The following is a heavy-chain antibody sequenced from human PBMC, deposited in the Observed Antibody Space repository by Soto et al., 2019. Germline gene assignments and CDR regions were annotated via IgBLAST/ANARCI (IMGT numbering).Heavy chain of an antibody. CDR2: INHSGST. D-gene: IGHD3-10*01. CDR1: GGSFSGYY. CDR3: ARGSPRSGRRAFDI. V-gene: IGHV4-34*01. Sequence: QVQLQQWGAGLLKPSETLSLTCAVYGGSFSGYYWSWIRQPPGKGLEWIGEINHSGSTNYNPSLQSRVPISVATSKNHSSLKLGSVTAADTAVYYCARGSPRSGRRAFDIWGQGTMVTVSS. J-gene: IGHJ3*02.